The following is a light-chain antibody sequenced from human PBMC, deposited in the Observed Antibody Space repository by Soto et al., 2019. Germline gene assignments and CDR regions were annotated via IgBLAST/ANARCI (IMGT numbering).Light chain of an antibody. Sequence: QSVLTQPASVSGSPGQSITISCSGSSSDIGAYDYVSWYQQHPGKAPKLLIYEVTSRPSGVSHRFSGSKSGNTASLIISGLQLEDDADYYCTSYTTTSTPVIFGGGTKLTVL. CDR1: SSDIGAYDY. V-gene: IGLV2-14*01. CDR2: EVT. J-gene: IGLJ2*01. CDR3: TSYTTTSTPVI.